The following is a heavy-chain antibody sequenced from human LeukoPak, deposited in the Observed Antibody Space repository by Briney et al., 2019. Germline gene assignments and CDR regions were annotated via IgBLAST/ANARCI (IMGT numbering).Heavy chain of an antibody. J-gene: IGHJ4*02. CDR2: ISYSGST. V-gene: IGHV4-39*01. Sequence: SETLSLTCTVSGGSISSGTSYWGWIRQPPGKGLECIGSISYSGSTYYNPSLKSRVTISVDTSKNQFSLKLSSVTAADTAVYYCARHVQDTSMISPLYYFDYWGQGTLVTVSS. CDR1: GGSISSGTSY. D-gene: IGHD5-18*01. CDR3: ARHVQDTSMISPLYYFDY.